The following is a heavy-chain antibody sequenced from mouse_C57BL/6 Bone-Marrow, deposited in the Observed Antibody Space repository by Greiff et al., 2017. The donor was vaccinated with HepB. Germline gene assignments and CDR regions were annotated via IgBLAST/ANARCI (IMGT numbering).Heavy chain of an antibody. V-gene: IGHV7-3*01. Sequence: EVKLMESGGGLVQPGGSLSLSCAASGFTFTDYYMSWVRQPPGKALEWLGFIRNKANGYTTEYSASVKGRFTISSDNSQSILYLQMNALRAEDSATYYCARYGLYYGYEGFAYWGQGTLVTVSA. CDR1: GFTFTDYY. D-gene: IGHD2-2*01. CDR2: IRNKANGYTT. CDR3: ARYGLYYGYEGFAY. J-gene: IGHJ3*01.